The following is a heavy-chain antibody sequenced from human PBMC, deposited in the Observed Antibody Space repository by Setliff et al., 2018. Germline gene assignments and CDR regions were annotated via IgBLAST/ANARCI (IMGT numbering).Heavy chain of an antibody. V-gene: IGHV1-69*13. D-gene: IGHD3-10*01. J-gene: IGHJ4*02. CDR2: IIPIIGEP. Sequence: ASVKVSCKASGGTFNTYGLSWVRQAPGQGLEWMGGIIPIIGEPNYAQKFQGRVTITADESTSTAYMELRSLESEDTAVYYCAREALQRAGLYFFDIWGQGMLVTVS. CDR3: AREALQRAGLYFFDI. CDR1: GGTFNTYG.